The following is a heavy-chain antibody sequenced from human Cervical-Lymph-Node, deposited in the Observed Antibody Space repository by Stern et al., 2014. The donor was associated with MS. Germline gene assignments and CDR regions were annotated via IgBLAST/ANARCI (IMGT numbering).Heavy chain of an antibody. CDR2: INPINTRT. J-gene: IGHJ4*02. CDR1: GYTFTTYY. D-gene: IGHD3-10*01. CDR3: ARGDVNSGSSHVDY. V-gene: IGHV1-46*01. Sequence: VQPVESGAEVTQPGASVKLSCKASGYTFTTYYIHWVRQAPGQGLEWMAMINPINTRTTYAQKFQGRVTVTRDTSASTVYMELNSLRSDDTAVYYCARGDVNSGSSHVDYWGRGALVTVSS.